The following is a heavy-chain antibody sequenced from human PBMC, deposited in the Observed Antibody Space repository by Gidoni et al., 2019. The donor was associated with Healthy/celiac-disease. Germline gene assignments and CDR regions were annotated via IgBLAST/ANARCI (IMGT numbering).Heavy chain of an antibody. V-gene: IGHV3-23*01. CDR1: GFTFSSYA. D-gene: IGHD6-19*01. Sequence: EVQLLESGGGLVQPGGSLRLACAASGFTFSSYAMSWVRQAPGKGLGWVSAISGSGGSTNYADSVKGRFTISRDNSKNTLYLQMNSLRAEDTAVYYCAKSTSGWYGYWGQGTLVTVSS. CDR3: AKSTSGWYGY. CDR2: ISGSGGST. J-gene: IGHJ4*02.